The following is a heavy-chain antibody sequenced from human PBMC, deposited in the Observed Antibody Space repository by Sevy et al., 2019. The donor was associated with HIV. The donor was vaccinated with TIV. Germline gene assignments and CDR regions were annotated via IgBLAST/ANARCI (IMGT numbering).Heavy chain of an antibody. D-gene: IGHD5-18*01. Sequence: GGSLRLSCAASGFTFDDYAMHWVRQAPGKGLEWVSGISWNSGSIGYADSVKGRFTISRDNAKNSLYLQMNSLRAEDTALYYCAKDHEGGYSLSSHYYYYGMDVWGQRTTVTVSS. J-gene: IGHJ6*02. CDR3: AKDHEGGYSLSSHYYYYGMDV. CDR1: GFTFDDYA. CDR2: ISWNSGSI. V-gene: IGHV3-9*01.